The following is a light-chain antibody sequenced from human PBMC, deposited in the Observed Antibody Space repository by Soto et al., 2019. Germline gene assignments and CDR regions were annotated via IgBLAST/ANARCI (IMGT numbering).Light chain of an antibody. CDR3: QQRFDWLT. Sequence: EIVLTQSPATLSLSPGERATLSCRASPTVSRYLAWYQHKPGQAPRLLIYDVSNRATGIPARFSGSGSGTDFTLTLSSLEPEDFSVYYCQQRFDWLTFGGGTKVEI. J-gene: IGKJ4*01. CDR2: DVS. CDR1: PTVSRY. V-gene: IGKV3-11*01.